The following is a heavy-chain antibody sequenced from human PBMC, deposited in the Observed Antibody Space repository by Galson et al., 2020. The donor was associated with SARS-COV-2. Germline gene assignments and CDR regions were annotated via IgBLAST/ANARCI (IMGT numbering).Heavy chain of an antibody. CDR1: GYSFTSYW. J-gene: IGHJ2*01. V-gene: IGHV5-10-1*01. D-gene: IGHD6-19*01. CDR3: AKQGIAVNWYFDL. CDR2: IDPSDSYT. Sequence: KVSCKGSGYSFTSYWISWVRQMPGKGLECMGRIDPSDSYTNYSPSFQGHVTISADKSISTAYLQWSSLKASDTAMYYCAKQGIAVNWYFDLWGRGTLVTVSS.